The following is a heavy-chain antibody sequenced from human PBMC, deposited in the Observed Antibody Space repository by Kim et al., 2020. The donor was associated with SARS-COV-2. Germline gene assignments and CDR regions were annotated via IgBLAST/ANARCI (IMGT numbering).Heavy chain of an antibody. D-gene: IGHD4-17*01. CDR2: IYYSGST. Sequence: SETLSLTCTVSGGSISSGGYYWSWIRQHPGKGLEWIGYIYYSGSTYYNPSLKSRVTISVDTSKNQFSLKLSSVTAADTAVYYCARADDYGGNRYFDYWGQGTLVTVSS. V-gene: IGHV4-31*03. CDR1: GGSISSGGYY. CDR3: ARADDYGGNRYFDY. J-gene: IGHJ4*02.